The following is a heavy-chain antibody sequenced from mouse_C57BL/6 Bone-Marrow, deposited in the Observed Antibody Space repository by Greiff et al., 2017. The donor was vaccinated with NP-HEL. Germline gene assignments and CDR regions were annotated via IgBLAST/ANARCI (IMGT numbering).Heavy chain of an antibody. J-gene: IGHJ3*01. CDR3: ARRVWAWFAY. V-gene: IGHV1-18*01. CDR2: INPNNGGT. Sequence: DVQLQESGPELVKPGASVKIPCKASGYTFTDYNMDWVKQSHGKSLEWIGDINPNNGGTIYNQKFKGKATLTVDKSSSTAYMELRSLTSEDTAVYYCARRVWAWFAYWGQGTLVTVSA. D-gene: IGHD4-1*01. CDR1: GYTFTDYN.